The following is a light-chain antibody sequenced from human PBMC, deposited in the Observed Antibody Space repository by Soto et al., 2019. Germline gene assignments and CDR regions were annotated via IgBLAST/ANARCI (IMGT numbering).Light chain of an antibody. CDR3: QQYNNSPPT. Sequence: EIVMTQSPATLSVSPGERATLSCRASQSVSSNLAWYQQKPGQAPRLLIYGASTRATGIPARFSGSGSGTDFTLTISSLQPEDFAVYYCQQYNNSPPTFGQGTRVEIK. V-gene: IGKV3-15*01. CDR1: QSVSSN. CDR2: GAS. J-gene: IGKJ5*01.